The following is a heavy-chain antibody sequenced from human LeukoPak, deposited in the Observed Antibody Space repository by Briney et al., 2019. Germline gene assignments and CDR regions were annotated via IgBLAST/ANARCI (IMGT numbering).Heavy chain of an antibody. CDR3: AREKRPDDFWSGPTFDY. CDR1: GFTFSSYG. V-gene: IGHV3-30*02. J-gene: IGHJ4*02. D-gene: IGHD3-3*01. CDR2: IRYDGSNK. Sequence: GGSLRLSCAASGFTFSSYGMHWVRQAPGKGLEWVAFIRYDGSNKYYADSVKGRFTISRDNAKNSLYLQMNSLRAEDTAVYYCAREKRPDDFWSGPTFDYWGQGTLVTVSS.